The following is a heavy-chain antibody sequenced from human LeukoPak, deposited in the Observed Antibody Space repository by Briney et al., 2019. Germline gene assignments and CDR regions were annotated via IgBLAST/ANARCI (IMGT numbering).Heavy chain of an antibody. CDR3: ARDGYSGRFDP. CDR2: INPKSGDT. CDR1: GYTFSGYY. V-gene: IGHV1-2*02. D-gene: IGHD1-26*01. Sequence: ASVKLSCKGSGYTFSGYYMHWVRQAPGQGLEWMGWINPKSGDTKYAQKFQGRVTMTRDTSISTAYMELSRLRSYDTAVYYCARDGYSGRFDPWGQGTLVTVSS. J-gene: IGHJ5*02.